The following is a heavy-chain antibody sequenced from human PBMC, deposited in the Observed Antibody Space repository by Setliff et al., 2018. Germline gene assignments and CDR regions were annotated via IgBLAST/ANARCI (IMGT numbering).Heavy chain of an antibody. D-gene: IGHD6-19*01. CDR2: ISAGGSRT. CDR3: AKDSTGRDAFDV. V-gene: IGHV3-23*01. Sequence: GESLKISCAASGFAFSSYAMNWVRQAPGKGLEWVSFISAGGSRTYYADSVKGRFTISRDNSKNSLFLQINSLRVEDTAVYYCAKDSTGRDAFDVWGQGTMVTVSS. J-gene: IGHJ3*01. CDR1: GFAFSSYA.